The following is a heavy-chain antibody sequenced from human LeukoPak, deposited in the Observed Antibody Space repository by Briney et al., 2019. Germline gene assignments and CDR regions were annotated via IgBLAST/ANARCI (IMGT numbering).Heavy chain of an antibody. Sequence: ASVTVSCKASGHTFTGYYMHWVRQAPGQGLEWMGWINPNSGGTNYAQKFQGRVTMTRDTSISTAYMELSRLRSDDTAVYYCAGDSNQYYYYMDVWGKGTTVTVSS. CDR3: AGDSNQYYYYMDV. D-gene: IGHD1-14*01. CDR1: GHTFTGYY. J-gene: IGHJ6*03. V-gene: IGHV1-2*02. CDR2: INPNSGGT.